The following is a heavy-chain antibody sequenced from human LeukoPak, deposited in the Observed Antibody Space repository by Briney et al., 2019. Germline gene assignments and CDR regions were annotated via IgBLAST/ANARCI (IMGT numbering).Heavy chain of an antibody. CDR1: GFTFSSYG. V-gene: IGHV3-30*02. CDR2: IRYDGSNK. CDR3: ANGHFGVAYWGAFDI. Sequence: GRSLRLSCAASGFTFSSYGMHWVRQAPGKGLEWVAFIRYDGSNKYYADSVKGRFTISRDNSKNTLYLQMNSLRAEDTAVYYCANGHFGVAYWGAFDIWGQGTMVTVSS. J-gene: IGHJ3*02. D-gene: IGHD3-3*01.